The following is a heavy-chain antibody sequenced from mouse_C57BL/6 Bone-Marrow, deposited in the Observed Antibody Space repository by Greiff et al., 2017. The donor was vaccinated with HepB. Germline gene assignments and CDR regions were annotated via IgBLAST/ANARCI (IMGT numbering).Heavy chain of an antibody. V-gene: IGHV1-69*01. CDR1: GYTFTSYW. D-gene: IGHD1-1*01. CDR3: ARDGSSSPWFAY. Sequence: QVQLQQPGAELVMPGASVKLSCKASGYTFTSYWMHWVKQRPGQGLEWIGEIDPSDSYTNYNQKFKGKSTLTVDKSSSTAFMQLSSLTSEVSAVYYCARDGSSSPWFAYWGQGTLVTVSA. J-gene: IGHJ3*01. CDR2: IDPSDSYT.